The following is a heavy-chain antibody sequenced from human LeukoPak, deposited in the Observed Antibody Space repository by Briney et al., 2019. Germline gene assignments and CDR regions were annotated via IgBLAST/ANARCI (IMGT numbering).Heavy chain of an antibody. Sequence: ASVKVSCKASGYTFTGYFMHWVRQAPGQGLEWMGRIIPNSGGTNFAQNSQGRVTMTRDTSISTAYMELSRLRSDDTAVYYCARGSYSGYDIDYWGQGTLVTVSS. V-gene: IGHV1-2*06. CDR1: GYTFTGYF. CDR2: IIPNSGGT. J-gene: IGHJ4*02. D-gene: IGHD5-12*01. CDR3: ARGSYSGYDIDY.